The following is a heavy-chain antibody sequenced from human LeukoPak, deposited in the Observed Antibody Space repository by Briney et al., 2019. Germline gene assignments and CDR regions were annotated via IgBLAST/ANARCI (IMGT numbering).Heavy chain of an antibody. Sequence: SETLSLTCAVYGGSFSGYYWSWLRQPPGKGLEWIGEINHSGSTNYNPSLKSRVTISVDTSKNQFSLKLSSVTAADTAVYYCARHVVASSPLAYWGQGTLVTVSS. CDR2: INHSGST. CDR1: GGSFSGYY. J-gene: IGHJ4*02. V-gene: IGHV4-34*01. CDR3: ARHVVASSPLAY. D-gene: IGHD2-21*01.